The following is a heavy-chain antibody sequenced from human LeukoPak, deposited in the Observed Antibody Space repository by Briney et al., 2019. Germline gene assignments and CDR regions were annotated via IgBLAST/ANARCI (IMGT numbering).Heavy chain of an antibody. D-gene: IGHD3-22*01. J-gene: IGHJ4*02. CDR2: IKHDGSEK. Sequence: GGSLRLSCAASGFTFSTYWMSWVRQAPGKGLEWVANIKHDGSEKYYVDSVKGRFTISRDNAKNSLYLQMNRLRAEDTAVYFCARPSFSSGSYFDYWGQGTLVTVSS. V-gene: IGHV3-7*01. CDR3: ARPSFSSGSYFDY. CDR1: GFTFSTYW.